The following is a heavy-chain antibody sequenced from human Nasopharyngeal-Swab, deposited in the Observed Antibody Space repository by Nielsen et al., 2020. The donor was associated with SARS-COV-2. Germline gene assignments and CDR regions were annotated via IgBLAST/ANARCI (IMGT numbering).Heavy chain of an antibody. CDR1: GFTFSNYA. CDR3: AKHTAGWFGGDAFDI. Sequence: GESLKISCAASGFTFSNYAMSWVRQAPGRGLEWVSVISGSGGATHSADSAKGRFAISRDNSKNTLYLQMNSLRAEDTAVYYCAKHTAGWFGGDAFDIWGQGTVATVSS. J-gene: IGHJ3*02. V-gene: IGHV3-23*01. CDR2: ISGSGGAT. D-gene: IGHD3-10*01.